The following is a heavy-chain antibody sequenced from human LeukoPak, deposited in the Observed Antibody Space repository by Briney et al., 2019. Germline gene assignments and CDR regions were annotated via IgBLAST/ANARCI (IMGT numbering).Heavy chain of an antibody. CDR2: IIPILGVA. Sequence: SVKVSCKASGGGFSSYTLSWVRQAPGQGPEWMGWIIPILGVANYAQRFQDRVTISADKSTSTAYMELRSLRDDDTAVYYCARASRTTISGVVTDAFHFDYWGQGTLVTVSS. D-gene: IGHD3-3*01. J-gene: IGHJ4*02. CDR1: GGGFSSYT. CDR3: ARASRTTISGVVTDAFHFDY. V-gene: IGHV1-69*02.